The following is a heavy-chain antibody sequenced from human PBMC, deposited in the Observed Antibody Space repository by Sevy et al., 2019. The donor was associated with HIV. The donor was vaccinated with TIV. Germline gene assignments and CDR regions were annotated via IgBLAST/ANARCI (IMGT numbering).Heavy chain of an antibody. CDR1: GFTFSSYA. D-gene: IGHD3-10*01. CDR3: ARDPGSGGYYFFDY. Sequence: GGSLRLSCAASGFTFSSYAMHWVRQAPGKGLEWVAVISYDGSNKYYADSVKGRFTISRDNSKNTLYLQMNSLRAEDTAVYYCARDPGSGGYYFFDYWGQGTLVTVSS. CDR2: ISYDGSNK. V-gene: IGHV3-30*04. J-gene: IGHJ4*02.